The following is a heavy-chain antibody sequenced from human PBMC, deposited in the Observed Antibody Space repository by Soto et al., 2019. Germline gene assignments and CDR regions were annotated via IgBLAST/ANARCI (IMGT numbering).Heavy chain of an antibody. Sequence: SETLSLTCTVSGGSISSSSYYWGWIRQPPGKGLEWIGGIYYSGSTYYNPSLKSRVTISVDTSKNQFSLKLSSVTAADTAVYYCARRVDNWFDPWGQGTLVTVSS. V-gene: IGHV4-39*01. J-gene: IGHJ5*02. CDR3: ARRVDNWFDP. CDR2: IYYSGST. CDR1: GGSISSSSYY.